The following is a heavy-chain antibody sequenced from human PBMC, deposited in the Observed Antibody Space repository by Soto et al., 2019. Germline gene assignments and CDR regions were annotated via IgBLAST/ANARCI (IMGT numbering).Heavy chain of an antibody. J-gene: IGHJ4*02. Sequence: GGSLRLSCAASGFTFSSYAMSWVRQAPGTGLECVSVISCGGETTYYADSVKGRFTISRDNCKDTLYLQMSSLRAEDTALYYCAKDLSLNGGNTDGYFDYWGQGTRVTVSS. V-gene: IGHV3-23*01. CDR1: GFTFSSYA. CDR2: ISCGGETT. CDR3: AKDLSLNGGNTDGYFDY. D-gene: IGHD2-15*01.